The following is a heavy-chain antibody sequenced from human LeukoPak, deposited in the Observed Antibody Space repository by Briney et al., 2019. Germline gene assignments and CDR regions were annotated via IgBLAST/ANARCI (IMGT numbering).Heavy chain of an antibody. Sequence: SETLSLTCTVSGGSISSYYWSWIRQPPGKGLEWIGYIYYSGSTNYNPSLKSRVTIPVDTSKNQFSLKLSSVTAADTAVYYCARDRAVAGTGWFDPWGQGTLVTVSS. CDR3: ARDRAVAGTGWFDP. D-gene: IGHD6-19*01. CDR2: IYYSGST. V-gene: IGHV4-59*01. CDR1: GGSISSYY. J-gene: IGHJ5*02.